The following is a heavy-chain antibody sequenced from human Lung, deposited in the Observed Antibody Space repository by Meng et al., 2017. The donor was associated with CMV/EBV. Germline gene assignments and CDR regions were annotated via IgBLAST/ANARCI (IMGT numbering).Heavy chain of an antibody. V-gene: IGHV4-31*03. CDR2: IYFSGST. Sequence: LXCTVSGGSISSDTDYWTWIRQYPGKGLEWIGCIYFSGSTAYNPSLKSRLTISVDTSKNQFSLRLNSVTAADTAVYFCAREWSGYFHYWGQGTLVTVSS. J-gene: IGHJ4*02. CDR1: GGSISSDTDY. CDR3: AREWSGYFHY. D-gene: IGHD2-15*01.